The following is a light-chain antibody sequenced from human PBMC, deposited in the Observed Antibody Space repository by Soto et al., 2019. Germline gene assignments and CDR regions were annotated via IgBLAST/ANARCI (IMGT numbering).Light chain of an antibody. CDR3: QQYNSYRT. CDR2: DAS. CDR1: QSISSW. Sequence: DIQMTQSPSTLSASVGDRVTITCRASQSISSWLAWYQQKPGKAPKLLIYDASSLESGVPSGFSGSGSGTEFTRTISSLQPDDFATYYCQQYNSYRTFGQGTKVESK. V-gene: IGKV1-5*01. J-gene: IGKJ1*01.